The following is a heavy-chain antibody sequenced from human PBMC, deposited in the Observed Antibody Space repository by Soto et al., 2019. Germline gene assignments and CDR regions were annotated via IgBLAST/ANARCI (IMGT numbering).Heavy chain of an antibody. CDR3: ARGGYGMDV. CDR1: GGSISSSYY. J-gene: IGHJ6*02. V-gene: IGHV4-59*01. Sequence: SETLSLTCTVSGGSISSSYYLSWIRQPPGKGLELIGYIYYSGSTKYNPSLKSRVTISIDTSKNQFSLKLSSVTAADTAVYYCARGGYGMDVWGQGTTVTVSS. CDR2: IYYSGST.